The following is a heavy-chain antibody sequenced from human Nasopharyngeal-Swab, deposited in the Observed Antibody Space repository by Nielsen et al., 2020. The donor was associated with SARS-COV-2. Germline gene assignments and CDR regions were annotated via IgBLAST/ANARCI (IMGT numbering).Heavy chain of an antibody. D-gene: IGHD3-10*01. Sequence: GESLKISCAASGFTFSSYSMNWARQAPGKGLEWVSSISSSSSYIYYADSVKGRFTISRDNAKNSLYLQMNSLRAEDTAVYYCASLGGGFRDNWGQGTLVTVSS. CDR2: ISSSSSYI. CDR3: ASLGGGFRDN. V-gene: IGHV3-21*01. J-gene: IGHJ4*02. CDR1: GFTFSSYS.